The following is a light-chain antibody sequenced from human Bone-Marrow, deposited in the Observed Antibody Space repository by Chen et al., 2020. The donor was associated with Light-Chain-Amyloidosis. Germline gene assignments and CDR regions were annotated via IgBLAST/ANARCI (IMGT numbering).Light chain of an antibody. CDR3: QVWDSSSDDYV. J-gene: IGLJ1*01. V-gene: IGLV3-21*02. CDR2: DDS. CDR1: NIGSES. Sequence: SYVLTQPPSVSVAPGQTARITCGGYNIGSESVHWYQQRPGQAPVLVVYDDSDRPSGIPERCSGSNSGDTATLTISRGEAGDEADYYCQVWDSSSDDYVFGTGTKVTVL.